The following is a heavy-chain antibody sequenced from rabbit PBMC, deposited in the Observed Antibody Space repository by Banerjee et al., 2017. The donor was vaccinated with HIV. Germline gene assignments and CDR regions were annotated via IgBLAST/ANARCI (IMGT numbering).Heavy chain of an antibody. Sequence: QEQLVESGGGLVQPEGSLTLTCKASGIDFSSYYYMCWVRQAPGKGLEWIACISTSSGSTYYASWAKGRFTISKTSSTTVTLQMTSLTAADTATYFCARAYDSSAYMMTRLDLWGPGTLVTVS. J-gene: IGHJ3*01. D-gene: IGHD1-1*01. V-gene: IGHV1S45*01. CDR1: GIDFSSYYY. CDR2: ISTSSGST. CDR3: ARAYDSSAYMMTRLDL.